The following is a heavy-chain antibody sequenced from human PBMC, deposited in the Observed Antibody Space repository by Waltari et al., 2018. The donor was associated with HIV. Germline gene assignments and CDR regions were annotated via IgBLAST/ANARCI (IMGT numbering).Heavy chain of an antibody. D-gene: IGHD7-27*01. V-gene: IGHV3-43*01. J-gene: IGHJ4*02. CDR2: IYWDSSST. CDR3: ATDDFLTY. CDR1: GFTFDDYT. Sequence: EMQLVESGGTVVQPGGSLRLSCAASGFTFDDYTMHWVPQAPGKGLEWGSLIYWDSSSTYYADSVKGRVTISRDNSSNTVYLQMNNLRAEDTAVYYCATDDFLTYWGQGTPVTVSS.